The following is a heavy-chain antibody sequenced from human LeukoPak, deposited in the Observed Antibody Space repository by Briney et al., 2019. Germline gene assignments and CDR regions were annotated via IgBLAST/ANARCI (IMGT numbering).Heavy chain of an antibody. CDR2: IYYSGST. CDR1: GGSISTYY. CDR3: ARAYSSSSRNCYFDY. Sequence: SETLPLTCTVSGGSISTYYWSWIRQPPGKGLEWIGFIYYSGSTNYNPSLKSRVTISVDTSKNQFSLKLSSVTAADTAVYYCARAYSSSSRNCYFDYWGQGTLVTVSS. D-gene: IGHD6-6*01. J-gene: IGHJ4*02. V-gene: IGHV4-59*01.